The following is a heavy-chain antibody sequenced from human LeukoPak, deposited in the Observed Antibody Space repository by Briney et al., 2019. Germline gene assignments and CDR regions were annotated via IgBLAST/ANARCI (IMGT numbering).Heavy chain of an antibody. Sequence: PGGSLRLSCAASGFPFSTYWITWVRQAPGKGLEWVANIKNDGSEKYYVDSVKGQFTISRDNAENSLFLQMNSLRVEDTAIYYCTRDSGLTGYDLLDYWGQGTLVTVSS. D-gene: IGHD5-12*01. CDR1: GFPFSTYW. J-gene: IGHJ4*02. V-gene: IGHV3-7*01. CDR2: IKNDGSEK. CDR3: TRDSGLTGYDLLDY.